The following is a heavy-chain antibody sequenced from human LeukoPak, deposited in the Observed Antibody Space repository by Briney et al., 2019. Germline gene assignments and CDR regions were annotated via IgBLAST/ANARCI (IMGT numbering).Heavy chain of an antibody. J-gene: IGHJ4*02. CDR1: GFTFSSYG. CDR3: AKDRGNYNAVRLIDY. CDR2: IRYDGSNK. V-gene: IGHV3-30*02. D-gene: IGHD3-10*01. Sequence: PGGSLRLSCAASGFTFSSYGMYWVRQAPGKGLEWVAFIRYDGSNKYYADSVKGRFTISRDNSKNTLYLQMNSLRAEDTAVYYCAKDRGNYNAVRLIDYWGQGTLVTVSS.